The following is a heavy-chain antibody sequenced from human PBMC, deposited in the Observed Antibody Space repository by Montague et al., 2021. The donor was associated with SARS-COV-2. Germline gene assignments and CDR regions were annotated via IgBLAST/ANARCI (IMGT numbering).Heavy chain of an antibody. CDR3: ASHFVWQQLCT. D-gene: IGHD6-13*01. J-gene: IGHJ4*02. CDR2: VYYSRGT. CDR1: GVSISSSNYY. Sequence: SETLSLTCSVSGVSISSSNYYWGWVRQPPGKGLEWIGSVYYSRGTNYNPSLESRVTISVDTSKNQFSLRLSSATAADTAMYYCASHFVWQQLCTWGQGTLVSVSS. V-gene: IGHV4-39*01.